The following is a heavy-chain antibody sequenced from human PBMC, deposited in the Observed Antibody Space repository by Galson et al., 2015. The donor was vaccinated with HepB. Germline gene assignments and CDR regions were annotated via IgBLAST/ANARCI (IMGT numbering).Heavy chain of an antibody. CDR1: GFTFSSYS. D-gene: IGHD2-2*01. Sequence: SLRLSCAASGFTFSSYSMNWVRQAPGKGLEWVSSISSSSSNIYYADSVKGRFTISRDNAKNSLYLQMNSLRAEDTAVYYCAKVPRARDCISPSCYYYFDYWGQGTLVTVSS. V-gene: IGHV3-21*01. CDR2: ISSSSSNI. J-gene: IGHJ4*02. CDR3: AKVPRARDCISPSCYYYFDY.